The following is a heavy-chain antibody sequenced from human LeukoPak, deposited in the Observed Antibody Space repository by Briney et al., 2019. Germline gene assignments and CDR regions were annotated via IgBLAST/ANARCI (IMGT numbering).Heavy chain of an antibody. CDR2: TSPNSGDT. CDR3: AGGSGDYSPDY. Sequence: ASVKVSCKASGHTFSGNYMHWVRQVPGQGLEWMGWTSPNSGDTNYAQKFQGRVTLTRDTSISTAYMELSRLRSDDTAVYYRAGGSGDYSPDYWGQGTLVTVSS. V-gene: IGHV1-2*02. D-gene: IGHD3-22*01. J-gene: IGHJ4*02. CDR1: GHTFSGNY.